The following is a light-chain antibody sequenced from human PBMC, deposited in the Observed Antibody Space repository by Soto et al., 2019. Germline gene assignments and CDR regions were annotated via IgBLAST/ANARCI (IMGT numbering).Light chain of an antibody. CDR1: SSDVGGYKY. CDR3: SSYTNSITLGCV. J-gene: IGLJ1*01. CDR2: DVS. V-gene: IGLV2-14*01. Sequence: QSALTQPASVSGSPGQSITISCTGTSSDVGGYKYVSWYQQCPGKAPKLMIYDVSKRPSGVSDRFSGSKSGNAASLTISGLKAEDEADYDCSSYTNSITLGCVFGSGTKVTVL.